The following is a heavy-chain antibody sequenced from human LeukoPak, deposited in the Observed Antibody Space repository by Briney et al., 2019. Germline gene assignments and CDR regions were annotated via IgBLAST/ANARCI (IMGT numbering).Heavy chain of an antibody. Sequence: GRSLRLSCAASGFTFSSYGMHWVRQAPGKGLEWVAVISYDGSNKYYADSVKGRFTISRDNAKNTPYLQMSSLRAEDTAVYYCARDLGYNYGNFDYWGQGTLVTVSS. CDR1: GFTFSSYG. V-gene: IGHV3-30*03. CDR3: ARDLGYNYGNFDY. D-gene: IGHD5-18*01. J-gene: IGHJ4*02. CDR2: ISYDGSNK.